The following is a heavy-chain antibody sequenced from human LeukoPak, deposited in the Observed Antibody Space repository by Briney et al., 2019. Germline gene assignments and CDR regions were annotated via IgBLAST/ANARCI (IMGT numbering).Heavy chain of an antibody. CDR2: INSDGNII. V-gene: IGHV3-74*01. CDR3: VAGMGNY. J-gene: IGHJ4*02. CDR1: GFTFSTYW. D-gene: IGHD6-13*01. Sequence: GGSLRLSCAASGFTFSTYWMHWVRQVPGKGLVWVSRINSDGNIITYADSVKGRFSISRDNTRNMVYLQMKSLRVEDTAVYYCVAGMGNYWGQGTLVPV.